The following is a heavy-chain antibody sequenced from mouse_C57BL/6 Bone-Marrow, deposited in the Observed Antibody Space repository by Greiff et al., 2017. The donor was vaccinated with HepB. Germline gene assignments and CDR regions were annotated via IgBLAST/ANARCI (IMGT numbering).Heavy chain of an antibody. CDR2: IRNKANNLAT. CDR3: TVDGYPPYYAMDY. J-gene: IGHJ4*01. CDR1: GFTFSDAW. Sequence: EVKLEESGGGLVQPGGSMKLSCAASGFTFSDAWLDWVRQSPEKGLEWVAEIRNKANNLATYYAESVKGRFTISRDDSKSSVYLQMNSLRAEDTGIYYCTVDGYPPYYAMDYWGQGTSVTVSS. V-gene: IGHV6-6*01. D-gene: IGHD2-3*01.